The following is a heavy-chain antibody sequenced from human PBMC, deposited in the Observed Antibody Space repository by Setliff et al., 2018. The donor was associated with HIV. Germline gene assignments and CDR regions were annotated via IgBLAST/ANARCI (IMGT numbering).Heavy chain of an antibody. Sequence: PGGSLRLSCAASGFTFSTYTMSWVRQAPGKGLVWVSRINTDGSTSSYADSVKGRFTISRDNAKDSLYLQMHSLRAEDTAVYYCVRWGLPYGIDAWGQGTLVTVSS. V-gene: IGHV3-74*01. D-gene: IGHD3-16*01. J-gene: IGHJ4*02. CDR3: VRWGLPYGIDA. CDR2: INTDGSTS. CDR1: GFTFSTYT.